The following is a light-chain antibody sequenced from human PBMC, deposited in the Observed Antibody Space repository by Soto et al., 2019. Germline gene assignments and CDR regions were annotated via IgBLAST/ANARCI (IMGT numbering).Light chain of an antibody. V-gene: IGKV1-5*03. CDR2: KAS. Sequence: DIQMTQSPSTLSGSVGDRVTITCRASQTISSWLAWYQQKPGKAPKLLIYKASTLKSGVPSRFSGSGSGTEFTLTISCLQSEDFATYYCQQYNSYSPITFGQGTRLEIK. CDR3: QQYNSYSPIT. J-gene: IGKJ5*01. CDR1: QTISSW.